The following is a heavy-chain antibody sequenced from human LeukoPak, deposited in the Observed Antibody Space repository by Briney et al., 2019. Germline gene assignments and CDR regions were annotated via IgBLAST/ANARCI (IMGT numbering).Heavy chain of an antibody. Sequence: GGSLRLSCAASGFTFSEYAMHWVRQAPGKGLEWVAVISYDGRQKYYGDSVKGRFTISRDNPKNTLYLQMNSLRDDDTAVYYCARGRRRLSLFYFDYWGQGTLVTVSS. V-gene: IGHV3-30-3*01. CDR1: GFTFSEYA. CDR2: ISYDGRQK. CDR3: ARGRRRLSLFYFDY. J-gene: IGHJ4*02. D-gene: IGHD6-25*01.